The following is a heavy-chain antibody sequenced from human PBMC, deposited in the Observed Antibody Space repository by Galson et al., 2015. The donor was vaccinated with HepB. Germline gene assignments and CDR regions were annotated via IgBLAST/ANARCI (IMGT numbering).Heavy chain of an antibody. CDR1: GYTLTELS. CDR2: FDPEDGET. J-gene: IGHJ3*02. CDR3: ATGDRYYYDSRAFDI. V-gene: IGHV1-24*01. Sequence: SVKVSCKVSGYTLTELSMHWVRQAPGKGLEWMGGFDPEDGETIYAQKFQGRVTMTEDTSTDTAYMELSSLRSEDTAVYYCATGDRYYYDSRAFDIWGQGTMVTVSS. D-gene: IGHD3-22*01.